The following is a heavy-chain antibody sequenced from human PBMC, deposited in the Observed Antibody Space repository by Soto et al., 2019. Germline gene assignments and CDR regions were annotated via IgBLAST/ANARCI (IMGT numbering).Heavy chain of an antibody. D-gene: IGHD6-13*01. V-gene: IGHV4-31*03. CDR1: GGSISSGGYY. CDR2: IYYSGST. CDR3: ARDQEAAAGTQGWFDP. J-gene: IGHJ5*02. Sequence: QVQLQESGPGLVKPSQTLSLTCTVSGGSISSGGYYWSWIRQHPGKGLEWIGYIYYSGSTYYHPSLKSRVTISVDTSKTQFSLKLSSVTAADTAVYYCARDQEAAAGTQGWFDPWGQGTLVTVSS.